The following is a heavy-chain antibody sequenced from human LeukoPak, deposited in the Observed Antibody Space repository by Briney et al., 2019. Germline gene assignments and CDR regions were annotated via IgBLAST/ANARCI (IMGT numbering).Heavy chain of an antibody. D-gene: IGHD3-22*01. Sequence: PSETLSLTCTVSGGSISSYYWSWIRQPPGKGLEWIGYIYYSGSTNYNPSLKSRVTISVDTSKNLFSLKLSSVTAADTAVYYCASTPMYYYDSSGYFPFDYWGQGTLVTVSS. V-gene: IGHV4-59*01. CDR2: IYYSGST. J-gene: IGHJ4*02. CDR1: GGSISSYY. CDR3: ASTPMYYYDSSGYFPFDY.